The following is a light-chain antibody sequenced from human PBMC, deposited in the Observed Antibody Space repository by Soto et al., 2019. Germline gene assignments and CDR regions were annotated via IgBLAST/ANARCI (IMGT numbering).Light chain of an antibody. V-gene: IGLV1-40*01. CDR3: QSYDSSLSRYV. CDR1: SSNIGAGYD. CDR2: GNS. J-gene: IGLJ1*01. Sequence: QSVLTQPPSVSGAPGQRVTISCTGNSSNIGAGYDVHWYQQLPGTAPKLLIYGNSNRPSGVPDRFSGSKSGTSVSLAITGRQAEDDDDYYCQSYDSSLSRYVFGTGTKLTVL.